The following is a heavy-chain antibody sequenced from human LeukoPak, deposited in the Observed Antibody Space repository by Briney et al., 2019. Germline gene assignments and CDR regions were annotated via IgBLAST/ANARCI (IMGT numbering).Heavy chain of an antibody. CDR1: GGSISSYY. V-gene: IGHV4-4*07. Sequence: SETLSLTCTVSGGSISSYYWSWIRQPAGKGLEWVGRIYTSGSTNYNPSLKSRVTMSVDTSKNQFSLKLSSVTAADTAVYYCARVGYYGSGSYYSFDYWGQGTLVTVSS. CDR2: IYTSGST. CDR3: ARVGYYGSGSYYSFDY. D-gene: IGHD3-10*01. J-gene: IGHJ4*02.